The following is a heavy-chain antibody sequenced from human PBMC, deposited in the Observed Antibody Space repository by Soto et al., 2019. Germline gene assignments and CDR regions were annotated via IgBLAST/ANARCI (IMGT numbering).Heavy chain of an antibody. CDR1: GFTLSSYN. D-gene: IGHD6-13*01. CDR2: ISGSSDTI. Sequence: EVQLVESGGGLVQPGGSLRLSCAASGFTLSSYNMNWVRQAPGKGLEWVSYISGSSDTIYYADSVKGRFTISRDNAKNSLYLQMDSLRDEDPAVYYCARDHGGSTWFVGIYYYFGVDVWGQGNTVTVSS. CDR3: ARDHGGSTWFVGIYYYFGVDV. V-gene: IGHV3-48*02. J-gene: IGHJ6*02.